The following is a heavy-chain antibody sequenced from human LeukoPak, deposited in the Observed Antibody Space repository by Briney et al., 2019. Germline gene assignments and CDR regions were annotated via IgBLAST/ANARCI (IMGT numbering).Heavy chain of an antibody. CDR1: GGSISSYF. CDR2: IYYSGST. Sequence: PSETLSLTCTVSGGSISSYFWSWIRQPPGKGLEWIAYIYYSGSTNYNPSLKSRVTISVDRSKNQFSLKLSSVTAADTAVYYCARVGIYCSGGSCYSNDAFDIWGQGTMVTVSS. D-gene: IGHD2-15*01. V-gene: IGHV4-59*01. J-gene: IGHJ3*02. CDR3: ARVGIYCSGGSCYSNDAFDI.